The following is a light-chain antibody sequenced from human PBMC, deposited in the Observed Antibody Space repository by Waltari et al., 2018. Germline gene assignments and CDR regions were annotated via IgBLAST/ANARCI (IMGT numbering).Light chain of an antibody. J-gene: IGKJ5*01. CDR1: QDISNY. Sequence: DIQMTQSPSSLSASVGDRVTITCQASQDISNYLNWYQQKPGKAPKLLIYDASNLETGVPSRFSGSGSGTDFTFTISSLQTEDIATYYCQQHDNLITFGQGTRLEIK. CDR2: DAS. V-gene: IGKV1-33*01. CDR3: QQHDNLIT.